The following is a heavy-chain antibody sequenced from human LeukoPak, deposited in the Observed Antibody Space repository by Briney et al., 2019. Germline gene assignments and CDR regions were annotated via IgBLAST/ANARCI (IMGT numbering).Heavy chain of an antibody. CDR2: ISWNSGSI. CDR3: AKDGARIAAAGYYYYYYGMDV. J-gene: IGHJ6*02. D-gene: IGHD6-13*01. CDR1: GFTFSDYY. Sequence: GGSLRLSCAASGFTFSDYYMSWIRQAPGKGLEWVSGISWNSGSIGYADSVKGRFTISRDNAKNSLYLQMNSLRAEDTALYYCAKDGARIAAAGYYYYYYGMDVWGQGTTVTVSS. V-gene: IGHV3-9*01.